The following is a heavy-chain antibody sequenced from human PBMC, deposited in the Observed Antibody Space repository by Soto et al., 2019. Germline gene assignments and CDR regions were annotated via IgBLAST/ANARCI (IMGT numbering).Heavy chain of an antibody. J-gene: IGHJ4*02. CDR1: GYTFTSYD. D-gene: IGHD3-10*01. CDR3: ARQWFGELFLDY. V-gene: IGHV1-8*01. CDR2: MNPNSGNT. Sequence: VASVKCSCKASGYTFTSYDINWVRQATGQGLEWMGWMNPNSGNTGYAQKFQGRVTMTRNTSISTAYMELSSLRSEDTAVYYCARQWFGELFLDYWGQGTLVTVSS.